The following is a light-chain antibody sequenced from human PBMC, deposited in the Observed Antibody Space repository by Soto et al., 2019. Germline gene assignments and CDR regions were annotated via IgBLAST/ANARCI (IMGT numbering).Light chain of an antibody. V-gene: IGLV2-11*01. CDR3: CSYAGNYNYV. CDR2: DVT. CDR1: SSDIGNYNH. Sequence: QSALTQPRSVSGSPGQSVTISCTGTSSDIGNYNHVSWYQQHAGEAPKLIIYDVTKRPSGVPDRFSGSKSVYTASLTISGLQAEDEADYYCCSYAGNYNYVFGTGTKLTVL. J-gene: IGLJ1*01.